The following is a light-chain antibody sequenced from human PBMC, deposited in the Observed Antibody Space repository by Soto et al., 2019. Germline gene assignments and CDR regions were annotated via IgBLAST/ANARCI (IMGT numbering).Light chain of an antibody. V-gene: IGKV3-20*01. CDR2: GAS. J-gene: IGKJ1*01. CDR1: QSVSSSF. CDR3: QQYGSSQS. Sequence: EIVLTQSPGTLSLSPGESATLSCRASQSVSSSFLAWYQQKPGQAPRLLIYGASTRATGIPDRFSGRGSGTDFTLTISRLEPEDFAVYFCQQYGSSQSFGQGTKVEIK.